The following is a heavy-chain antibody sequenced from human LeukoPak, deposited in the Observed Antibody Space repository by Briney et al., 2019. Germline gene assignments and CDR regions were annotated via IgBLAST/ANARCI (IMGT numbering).Heavy chain of an antibody. D-gene: IGHD2-15*01. J-gene: IGHJ5*02. V-gene: IGHV4-59*11. CDR1: GGSTTSHY. Sequence: SETLSLTCTVSGGSTTSHYWRWVRQPPGKGLEWVGVIAYNGSTNYNPSLKNRVTMSVDTSENQDSLKLSSVTAADTAVDYCAGQRGYCSDVNCYSWFDPWGQGTLVTVSS. CDR3: AGQRGYCSDVNCYSWFDP. CDR2: IAYNGST.